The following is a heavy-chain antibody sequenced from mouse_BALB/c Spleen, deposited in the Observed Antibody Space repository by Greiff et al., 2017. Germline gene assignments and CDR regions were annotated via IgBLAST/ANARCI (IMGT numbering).Heavy chain of an antibody. V-gene: IGHV5-17*02. Sequence: EVHLVESGGGLVQPGGSRKLSCAASGFTFSSFGMHWVRQAPEKGLEWVAYISSGSSTIYYADTVKGRFTISRDNPKNTLFLQMTSLRSEDTAMYYCAREGDFDVWGAGTTVTVSS. CDR3: AREGDFDV. CDR2: ISSGSSTI. CDR1: GFTFSSFG. J-gene: IGHJ1*01.